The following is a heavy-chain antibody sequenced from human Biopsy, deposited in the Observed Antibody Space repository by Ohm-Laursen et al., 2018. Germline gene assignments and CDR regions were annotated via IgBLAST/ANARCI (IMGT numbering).Heavy chain of an antibody. V-gene: IGHV4-34*09. J-gene: IGHJ2*01. CDR2: INHRGST. CDR1: GESSSGYF. D-gene: IGHD4-23*01. Sequence: TLSLTCAVNGESSSGYFWNWIRQPPGKGLEWIGEINHRGSTNYNPSLKSLVTISVDTSKNQFSLKLNSVTAADTAVYYCARRPYGGTRYWYFDLWGRGTLVTVSS. CDR3: ARRPYGGTRYWYFDL.